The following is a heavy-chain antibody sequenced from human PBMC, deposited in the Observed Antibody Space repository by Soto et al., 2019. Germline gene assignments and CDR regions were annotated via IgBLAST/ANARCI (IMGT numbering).Heavy chain of an antibody. CDR2: IYYNDDK. D-gene: IGHD3-22*01. V-gene: IGHV2-5*01. CDR1: GFSLSTSGVG. Sequence: QITLKESGPPLVKPTQTLTLTCTFSGFSLSTSGVGVGWIRQPPGEALEWLALIYYNDDKRYSPSLKSRLTITKDTPKNQVVLTKTNMDPVDTATYYCARAHYYDSGGYSYAFDIWGQGTMVTVSS. J-gene: IGHJ3*02. CDR3: ARAHYYDSGGYSYAFDI.